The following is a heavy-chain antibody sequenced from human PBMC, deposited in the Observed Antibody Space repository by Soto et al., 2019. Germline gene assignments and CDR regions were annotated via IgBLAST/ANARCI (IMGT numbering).Heavy chain of an antibody. CDR1: GGTFSSYA. D-gene: IGHD1-1*01. CDR3: ARDQGRPRSYYYYGMDV. V-gene: IGHV1-69*01. J-gene: IGHJ6*02. CDR2: IIPIFGTA. Sequence: QVQLVQSGAEVKKPGSSVKVSCKASGGTFSSYAISWVRQAPGQGLEWMGGIIPIFGTANYAQKFQDRVTITADESTSTAYMELSSLRSEDTAVYYCARDQGRPRSYYYYGMDVWGQGTTVTVSS.